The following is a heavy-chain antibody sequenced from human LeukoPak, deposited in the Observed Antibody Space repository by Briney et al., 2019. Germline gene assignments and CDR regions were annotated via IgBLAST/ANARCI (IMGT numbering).Heavy chain of an antibody. J-gene: IGHJ3*02. Sequence: PSETLSLTCAVYGGSFSGYYWSWIRQPPGKGLEWIGEINHSGSTNYNPSLKSRVTISVDTSKNQFSLKLSSVTAADTAVYYCARDSPDCTNGVCYIMPDAFDIWGQGTMVTVSS. V-gene: IGHV4-34*01. D-gene: IGHD2-8*01. CDR1: GGSFSGYY. CDR3: ARDSPDCTNGVCYIMPDAFDI. CDR2: INHSGST.